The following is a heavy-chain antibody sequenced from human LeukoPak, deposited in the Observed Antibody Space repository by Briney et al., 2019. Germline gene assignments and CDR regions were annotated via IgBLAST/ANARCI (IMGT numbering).Heavy chain of an antibody. CDR2: IYTGGST. D-gene: IGHD4-11*01. J-gene: IGHJ4*02. V-gene: IGHV3-53*01. CDR1: GFTVSSNY. Sequence: GGSLGLSCAASGFTVSSNYMSWVRQAPGKGLEWVSVIYTGGSTYYADSVKGRFTISRDNSKNTLYLQMNSLRAEDTAVYYCARDLYGNDLIRDVDYWGQGTLVTVSS. CDR3: ARDLYGNDLIRDVDY.